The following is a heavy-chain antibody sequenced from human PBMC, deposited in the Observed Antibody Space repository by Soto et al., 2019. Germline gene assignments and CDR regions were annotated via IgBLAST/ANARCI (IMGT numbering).Heavy chain of an antibody. CDR2: INQDGSEK. D-gene: IGHD5-12*01. J-gene: IGHJ4*02. V-gene: IGHV3-7*01. Sequence: EVQLVESGGGLVQPGGSLRLSCVASRFTFSNYWMTWDRQAPGKGMEWVANINQDGSEKDYVDSVKGRFTISRDNAKNSMYLQVSSLRVEDTAVYYCARLQWLVGLDHWGQGILVTVSS. CDR1: RFTFSNYW. CDR3: ARLQWLVGLDH.